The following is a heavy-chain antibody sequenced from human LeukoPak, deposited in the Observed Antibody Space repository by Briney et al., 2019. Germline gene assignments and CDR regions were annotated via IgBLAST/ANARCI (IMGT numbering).Heavy chain of an antibody. D-gene: IGHD6-19*01. CDR2: IRSKANSYAT. CDR3: TRTVADLYWYFDL. CDR1: GFTFSGSA. J-gene: IGHJ2*01. V-gene: IGHV3-73*01. Sequence: PGGSLRLSCAASGFTFSGSAMHWVRQASGKGLEWVGRIRSKANSYATAYAASVKGRFTISRDDSKNTAYLQMNSLKTEDTAVYYCTRTVADLYWYFDLWGRGTLVTVSS.